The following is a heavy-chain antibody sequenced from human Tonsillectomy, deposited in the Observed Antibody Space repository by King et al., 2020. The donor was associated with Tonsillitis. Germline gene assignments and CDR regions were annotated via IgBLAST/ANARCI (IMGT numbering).Heavy chain of an antibody. CDR3: ARGSYGDYAGH. CDR2: IYHSWTI. D-gene: IGHD4-17*01. J-gene: IGHJ4*02. CDR1: GDSISSNHW. Sequence: QLQESGPGLVKPSGTLSLTCAVSGDSISSNHWWLWVRQPPGKGLEWIGEIYHSWTINYNPSLKSRVTISIDTSKNQFSLKLNSVTAADTAVYYCARGSYGDYAGHWGQGTLVTVSS. V-gene: IGHV4-4*02.